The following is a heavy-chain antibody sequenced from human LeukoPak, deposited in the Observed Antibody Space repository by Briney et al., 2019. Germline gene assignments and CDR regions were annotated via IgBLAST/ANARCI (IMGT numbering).Heavy chain of an antibody. V-gene: IGHV4-59*08. CDR3: ARPSTTMVRGGAYDI. CDR2: IYYSGST. J-gene: IGHJ3*02. D-gene: IGHD3-10*01. CDR1: GGSISSYY. Sequence: SETLSLTCTVSGGSISSYYWSWIRQPPGKGLEWIGYIYYSGSTNYNPSLKSRVTISVDTSKNQFSLKLSSVTAADTAVYYCARPSTTMVRGGAYDIWGQGTMVTVSS.